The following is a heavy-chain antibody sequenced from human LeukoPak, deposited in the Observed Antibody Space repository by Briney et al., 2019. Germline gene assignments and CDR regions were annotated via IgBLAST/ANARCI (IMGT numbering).Heavy chain of an antibody. Sequence: PGGSLRLSCAASGFTFSSYWMSWVRQAPGKGLEWVSAISGSGSTNYADSVKGRFTIYRDNPKNTLYLQMNSLRAEDTAVYYCAKSSFGTGEDYWGQGTLVTVSS. J-gene: IGHJ4*02. V-gene: IGHV3-23*01. CDR2: ISGSGST. CDR1: GFTFSSYW. D-gene: IGHD7-27*01. CDR3: AKSSFGTGEDY.